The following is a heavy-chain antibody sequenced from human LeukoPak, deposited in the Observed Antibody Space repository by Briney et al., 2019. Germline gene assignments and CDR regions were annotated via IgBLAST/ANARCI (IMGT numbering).Heavy chain of an antibody. J-gene: IGHJ5*02. CDR3: ARVHYYDSRDNWFDP. CDR1: GLTFSNAW. V-gene: IGHV3-23*01. D-gene: IGHD3-22*01. Sequence: PGGSLRLSCAASGLTFSNAWMTWVRQAPGKGLEWVSAISPTSNSIYYADSVKGRFTISRDNSYNTLHLQMNSLRDGDTAVYYCARVHYYDSRDNWFDPWGQGTLVTVSS. CDR2: ISPTSNSI.